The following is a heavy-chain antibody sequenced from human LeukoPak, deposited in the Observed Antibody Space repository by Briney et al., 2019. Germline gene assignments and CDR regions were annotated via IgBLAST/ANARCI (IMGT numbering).Heavy chain of an antibody. V-gene: IGHV3-21*01. Sequence: GGSLRLSCAASGFTFSSYSMNWVRQAPGKGLEWVSSISGSSSYIYYADSVKGRFTISRDNAKNSLYLQMNSLRAEDTAVYYCARWALDRPFDYWGQGTLVTVSS. D-gene: IGHD3-9*01. CDR3: ARWALDRPFDY. CDR1: GFTFSSYS. CDR2: ISGSSSYI. J-gene: IGHJ4*02.